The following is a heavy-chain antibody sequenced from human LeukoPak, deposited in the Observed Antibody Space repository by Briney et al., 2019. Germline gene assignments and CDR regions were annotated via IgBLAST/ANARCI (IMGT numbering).Heavy chain of an antibody. D-gene: IGHD6-13*01. CDR1: GGSISSYY. Sequence: SETLSLTCTVSGGSISSYYWSWIRQPPGKGLPWIGYIYYSGSTNYNPSLKRRVTISVDTSKNQFSLKLSSVTAADTAVYYCARVGAPYSSSWYFSLWGQGTLVTVSS. CDR3: ARVGAPYSSSWYFSL. CDR2: IYYSGST. V-gene: IGHV4-59*01. J-gene: IGHJ4*02.